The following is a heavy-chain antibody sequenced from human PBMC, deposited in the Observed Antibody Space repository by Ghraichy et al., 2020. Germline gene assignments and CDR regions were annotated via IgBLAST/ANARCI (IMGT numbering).Heavy chain of an antibody. D-gene: IGHD1-26*01. J-gene: IGHJ4*02. CDR2: ISGSGGST. CDR3: AKKGRGVGAVTDY. V-gene: IGHV3-23*01. CDR1: GFTFSSYA. Sequence: GESLNISCAASGFTFSSYAMSWVRQAPGKGLEWVSAISGSGGSTYYADSVKGRFTISRDNSKNTLYLQMNSLRAEDTAVYYCAKKGRGVGAVTDYWGQGTLVTVSS.